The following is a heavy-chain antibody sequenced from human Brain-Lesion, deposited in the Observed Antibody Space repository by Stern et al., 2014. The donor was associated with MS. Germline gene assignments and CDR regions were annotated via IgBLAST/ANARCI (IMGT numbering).Heavy chain of an antibody. D-gene: IGHD2-2*01. J-gene: IGHJ6*02. CDR2: IFNSGST. V-gene: IGHV4-61*02. Sequence: VQLVESGPGLVKPSQTLSLSCTVSGGSISSGGYYWSWIRQPAGKGLEWIGRIFNSGSTSYNPSLKSLVTTSKDTAKNQFSLRLTSMTAADTAVYYCARGRVVPGFQYYATDVWGQGTTVIVSS. CDR3: ARGRVVPGFQYYATDV. CDR1: GGSISSGGYY.